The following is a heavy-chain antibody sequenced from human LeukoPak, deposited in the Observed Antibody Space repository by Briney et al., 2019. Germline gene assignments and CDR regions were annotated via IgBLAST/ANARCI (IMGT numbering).Heavy chain of an antibody. CDR3: ARGGHGGIAVAEVAFAI. CDR2: IYYSGST. CDR1: GGSISSGGYY. V-gene: IGHV4-31*11. Sequence: SQTLSLTCAVSGGSISSGGYYWSWIRQHPGKGVEWIGYIYYSGSTYYNPSLKSRVTISVDTSKNQFSLTLRYVTAADTAVYYCARGGHGGIAVAEVAFAIWGQGTTVTVSS. J-gene: IGHJ3*02. D-gene: IGHD6-19*01.